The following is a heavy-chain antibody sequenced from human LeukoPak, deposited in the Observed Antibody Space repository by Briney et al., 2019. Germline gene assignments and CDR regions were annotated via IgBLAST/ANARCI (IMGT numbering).Heavy chain of an antibody. CDR2: ISGSGGST. J-gene: IGHJ4*02. CDR3: ARDQVGTIYDSSGPG. Sequence: PGGSLRLSCAASGFTFSSYAMSWVRQAPGKGLEWVSAISGSGGSTYYADSVKGRFTISRDNSKNTLYLQMNSLRAEDTAVHYCARDQVGTIYDSSGPGWGQGTLVTVSS. V-gene: IGHV3-23*01. CDR1: GFTFSSYA. D-gene: IGHD3-22*01.